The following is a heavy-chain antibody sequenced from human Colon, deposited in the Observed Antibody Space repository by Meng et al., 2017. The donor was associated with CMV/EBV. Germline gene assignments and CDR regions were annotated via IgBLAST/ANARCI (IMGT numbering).Heavy chain of an antibody. CDR3: ARDSDETYYDFWSGFSGSGGMDV. J-gene: IGHJ6*02. CDR1: GGTFSSYA. CDR2: IIPIFGTA. D-gene: IGHD3-3*01. V-gene: IGHV1-69*05. Sequence: SVKVSCKASGGTFSSYAISWVRQAPGQGLEWMGGIIPIFGTANYAQKFQGRVTITTDESTSTAYMELSSLTSEDTAVYYCARDSDETYYDFWSGFSGSGGMDVWGQGTTVTVSS.